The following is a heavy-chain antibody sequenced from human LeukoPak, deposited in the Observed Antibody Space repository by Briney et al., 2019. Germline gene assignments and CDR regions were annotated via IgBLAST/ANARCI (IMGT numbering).Heavy chain of an antibody. V-gene: IGHV3-23*01. Sequence: PGGSLRLSCAASGFSFSSYAMNWVRQAPGKGLEWVSAISSSGGSTYYADSVKGRFTISRDNSKNTLFLQMSSLRAEDTAVYYCAKEPIAAVNGPVWGIGTTVTISS. CDR1: GFSFSSYA. CDR2: ISSSGGST. CDR3: AKEPIAAVNGPV. D-gene: IGHD6-13*01. J-gene: IGHJ6*04.